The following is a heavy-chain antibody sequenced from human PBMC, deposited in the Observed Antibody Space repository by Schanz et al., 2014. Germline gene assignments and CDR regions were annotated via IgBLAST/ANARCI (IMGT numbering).Heavy chain of an antibody. CDR2: ITAYNGDT. J-gene: IGHJ6*02. V-gene: IGHV1-18*01. CDR1: GYTFTSHG. CDR3: ARAKRFGDMDV. Sequence: QVLQVQSGSELKKPGTSVKVSCKASGYTFTSHGISWVRQAPGQGLEWMGWITAYNGDTNYAQKLQGRVTLTTDTSTSTAYMELRNLRSDDTAVYYCARAKRFGDMDVWGQGTTVTVSS. D-gene: IGHD3-10*01.